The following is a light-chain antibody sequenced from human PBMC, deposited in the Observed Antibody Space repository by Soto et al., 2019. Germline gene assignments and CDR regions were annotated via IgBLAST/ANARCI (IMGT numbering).Light chain of an antibody. CDR1: QDISNN. CDR3: LQHNYLRK. V-gene: IGKV1-17*01. Sequence: DIQMTQSPSSLSASVGDSGTITCRASQDISNNLGWFQQKRGKAPKRLIYAASSLQSGVPSRFSGSASGKEFTLTLSSLQPEDFATYYCLQHNYLRKVGQGTKVDIK. CDR2: AAS. J-gene: IGKJ1*01.